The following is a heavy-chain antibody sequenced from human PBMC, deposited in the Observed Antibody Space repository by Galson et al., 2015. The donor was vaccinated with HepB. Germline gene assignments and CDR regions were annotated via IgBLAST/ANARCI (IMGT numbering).Heavy chain of an antibody. CDR3: AADRGSMTELGYYAMDV. V-gene: IGHV1-58*02. CDR1: GFTSVSSN. CDR2: IVVGSGRA. J-gene: IGHJ6*02. D-gene: IGHD2/OR15-2a*01. Sequence: SVKVSCKASGFTSVSSNIQWVRQTRGQRLEWIGWIVVGSGRANYAQKFQERVTIFWDMSASTAYMEVISLRSDDTAVYYCAADRGSMTELGYYAMDVWGQGTTVTVSS.